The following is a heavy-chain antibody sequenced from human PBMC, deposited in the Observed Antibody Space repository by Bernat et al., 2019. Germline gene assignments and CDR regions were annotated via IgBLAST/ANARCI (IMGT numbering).Heavy chain of an antibody. V-gene: IGHV3-66*01. CDR3: ARAPVGYYGSGSYDFDY. D-gene: IGHD3-10*01. CDR2: IYSGGST. Sequence: EVQLVESGGVLVQPGGSLRLSCAASGFTVSSNYMSWVRQAPWKGLEWVSVIYSGGSTYYADSVKGRFTISRDNSKNTLYLQMNSLRAEDTAVYYCARAPVGYYGSGSYDFDYWGQGTLVTVSS. CDR1: GFTVSSNY. J-gene: IGHJ4*02.